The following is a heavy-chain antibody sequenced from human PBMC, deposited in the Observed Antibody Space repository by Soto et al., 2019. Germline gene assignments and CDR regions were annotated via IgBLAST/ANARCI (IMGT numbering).Heavy chain of an antibody. CDR1: GFTFTMHW. Sequence: EVQLVESGGVLVQPGGSLRLSCAASGFTFTMHWMSWVRQAPGKGLEWVANIKQDGSENNYVDSVKGRFTISRDNAENSLYLQMNNLRVEDTAVYYCARGYCVGRDCHSAQFDSWGQGTLVTVSS. V-gene: IGHV3-7*01. D-gene: IGHD2-21*02. CDR2: IKQDGSEN. CDR3: ARGYCVGRDCHSAQFDS. J-gene: IGHJ4*02.